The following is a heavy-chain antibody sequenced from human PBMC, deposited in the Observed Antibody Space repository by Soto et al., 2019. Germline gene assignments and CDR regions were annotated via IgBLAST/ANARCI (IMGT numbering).Heavy chain of an antibody. V-gene: IGHV1-69*02. J-gene: IGHJ4*02. CDR1: AGTFNNHS. CDR2: SIPILGRA. Sequence: QVQLVQSGTEVKKPGSSVAVSCQASAGTFNNHSLSWVRQAPGQGLEWMGRSIPILGRAAYSQKFQGRLTLTVDKSTSTADMELSSLTSEDTAVYYCVIDLGYFDFWGQGTLVTVSS. CDR3: VIDLGYFDF. D-gene: IGHD2-15*01.